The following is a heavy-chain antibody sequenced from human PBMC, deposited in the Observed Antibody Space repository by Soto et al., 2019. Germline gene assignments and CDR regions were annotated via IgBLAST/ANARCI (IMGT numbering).Heavy chain of an antibody. CDR2: ISAYNGNT. V-gene: IGHV1-18*01. J-gene: IGHJ3*02. CDR1: GYTFTSYG. CDR3: ARGGYQLLTGGHDAFDI. Sequence: ASVKVSCKASGYTFTSYGISWVRQAPGQGLEWMGWISAYNGNTNYAQKLQGRVTMTTDTSTSTAYMELRSLRSDDTAVYYCARGGYQLLTGGHDAFDIWGQGTMVTVSS. D-gene: IGHD2-2*01.